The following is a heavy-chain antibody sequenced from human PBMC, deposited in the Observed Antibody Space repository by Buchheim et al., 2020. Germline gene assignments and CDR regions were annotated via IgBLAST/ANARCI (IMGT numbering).Heavy chain of an antibody. Sequence: QVQLQESGPGLVKPSQTLSLTCTVSGGSISSGGYYWSWIRQHPGKGLEWIGYIYSSGSTYYNPSLKSRVTISVDTSKNQFSLKLSSVTAAYTAVYYCARGGRITMIVVVGAFDPWGQGTL. CDR1: GGSISSGGYY. V-gene: IGHV4-31*03. CDR3: ARGGRITMIVVVGAFDP. J-gene: IGHJ5*02. D-gene: IGHD3-22*01. CDR2: IYSSGST.